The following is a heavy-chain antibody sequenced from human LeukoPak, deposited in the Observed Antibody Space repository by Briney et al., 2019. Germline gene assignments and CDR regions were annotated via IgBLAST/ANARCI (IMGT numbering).Heavy chain of an antibody. D-gene: IGHD1-26*01. CDR2: IIPILGIA. CDR3: ARVRIVGATKDYYYYMDV. Sequence: GASVKVPCKASGGTFSSYAISWVRQAPGQGLEWMGRIIPILGIANYAQKFQGRVTITADKSTSTAYMELSSLRSEDTAVYYCARVRIVGATKDYYYYMDVWGKGTTVTVSS. CDR1: GGTFSSYA. J-gene: IGHJ6*03. V-gene: IGHV1-69*04.